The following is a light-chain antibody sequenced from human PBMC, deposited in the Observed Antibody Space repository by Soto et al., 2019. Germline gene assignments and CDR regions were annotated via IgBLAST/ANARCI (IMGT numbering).Light chain of an antibody. CDR1: QSLSSY. V-gene: IGKV3-11*01. Sequence: EIVLTQSQATLSLSPGERATLSCRAIQSLSSYLAWYQQKPGQAPRLLIYDASNTATGIPARFSGSGSGTDFTLTISSLEPEGFAVYYCQQRSNWPPVTFGKGTTLAIK. CDR3: QQRSNWPPVT. J-gene: IGKJ2*01. CDR2: DAS.